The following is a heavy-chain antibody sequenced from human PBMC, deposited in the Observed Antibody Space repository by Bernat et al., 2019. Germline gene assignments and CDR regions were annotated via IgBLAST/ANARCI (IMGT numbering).Heavy chain of an antibody. V-gene: IGHV3-30-3*01. J-gene: IGHJ4*02. CDR1: GFTFSSYA. CDR3: ARAYYYDSSGVDY. CDR2: ISYDGSNK. D-gene: IGHD3-22*01. Sequence: QVQLVESGGGVVQPGRSLRLSCAASGFTFSSYAMHWVHQAPGKGLEWVAVISYDGSNKYYADSVKGRFTISRDNSKNTLYLQMNSLRAEDTAVYYCARAYYYDSSGVDYWGQGTLVTVSS.